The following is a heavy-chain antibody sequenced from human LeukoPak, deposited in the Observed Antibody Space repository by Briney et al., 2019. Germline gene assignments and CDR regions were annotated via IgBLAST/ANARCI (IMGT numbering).Heavy chain of an antibody. CDR1: GFTFSSYW. V-gene: IGHV3-7*01. D-gene: IGHD1-1*01. J-gene: IGHJ4*02. Sequence: GGSLRLSCAASGFTFSSYWMSWVRQAPGKGLEWVANIKQDGSEKYYVDSVKGRFTISRDNAKNSLYLQVSSLRVEDMAVYYCVRDEYQLPIFDYWGQGTLVTVSS. CDR3: VRDEYQLPIFDY. CDR2: IKQDGSEK.